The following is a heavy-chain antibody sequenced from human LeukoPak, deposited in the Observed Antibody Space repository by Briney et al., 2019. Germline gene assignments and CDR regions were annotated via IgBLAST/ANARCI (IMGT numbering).Heavy chain of an antibody. V-gene: IGHV4-61*02. CDR3: ARKATYSSSWYFLVGAQKTHGPFDY. D-gene: IGHD6-13*01. Sequence: PSETLSLTCTVSGGSISSGSYYWSWIRQPAGKGLEWIGRIYTSGSTNYNPSLKSRVTISVDTSKNQFSLKLSSVTAADTAVYYCARKATYSSSWYFLVGAQKTHGPFDYWGQGTLATVSS. J-gene: IGHJ4*02. CDR2: IYTSGST. CDR1: GGSISSGSYY.